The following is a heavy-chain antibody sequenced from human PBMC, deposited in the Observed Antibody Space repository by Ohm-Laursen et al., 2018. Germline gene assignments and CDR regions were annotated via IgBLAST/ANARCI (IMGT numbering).Heavy chain of an antibody. Sequence: SLRLSCAASGLTFRTSWMHWVRQAPGKGPVWVSCINSDGSITYYADSVKGRFAVSRDNAKNTFYLQMNSLRAEDTAVYYCARNLGYCSGGGCYYFDPWGQGTLVTVSS. D-gene: IGHD2-15*01. CDR1: GLTFRTSW. CDR2: INSDGSIT. J-gene: IGHJ5*02. V-gene: IGHV3-74*01. CDR3: ARNLGYCSGGGCYYFDP.